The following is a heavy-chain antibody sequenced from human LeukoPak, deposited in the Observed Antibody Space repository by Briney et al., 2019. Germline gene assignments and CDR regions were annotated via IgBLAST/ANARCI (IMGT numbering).Heavy chain of an antibody. J-gene: IGHJ6*03. Sequence: SETLSLTCTVSGGSISSSSYFWGWIRQPPGKGLEWIGSIYYSGSTYYNPSLKSRVTISVDTSKNQFSLKLSSVTAADTAVYYCARSAGATNYYYMDVWGKGTTVSVSS. CDR3: ARSAGATNYYYMDV. CDR1: GGSISSSSYF. V-gene: IGHV4-39*01. CDR2: IYYSGST. D-gene: IGHD1-26*01.